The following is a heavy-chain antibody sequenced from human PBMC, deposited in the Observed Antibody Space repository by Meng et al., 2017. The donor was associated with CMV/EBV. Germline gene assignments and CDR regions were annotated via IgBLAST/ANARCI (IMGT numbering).Heavy chain of an antibody. J-gene: IGHJ6*02. Sequence: GGSLRLSCAASGFTFSSYAMSWVRQAPGKGLEWVSAISGSGGSTYYADSVKGRFTISRDNSKNTLYLQMNSLRAEDTAVYYCAKDTIFGVDLNYYGMDVWGQGTTVTVSS. CDR3: AKDTIFGVDLNYYGMDV. V-gene: IGHV3-23*01. CDR2: ISGSGGST. D-gene: IGHD3-3*01. CDR1: GFTFSSYA.